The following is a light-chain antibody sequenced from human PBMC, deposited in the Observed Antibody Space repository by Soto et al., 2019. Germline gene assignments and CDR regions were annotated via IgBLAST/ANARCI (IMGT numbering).Light chain of an antibody. V-gene: IGKV1-5*01. CDR2: DAS. CDR1: QSISSW. Sequence: DIQMTQSPSTLSASVGDRVTITCRASQSISSWLAWYPQKPGKAPKLLIHDASSLESGVPSRFRGSGAGTEFTLTISSLQPDDFATYYCQHYNSYSEAFGQGTKVDIK. J-gene: IGKJ1*01. CDR3: QHYNSYSEA.